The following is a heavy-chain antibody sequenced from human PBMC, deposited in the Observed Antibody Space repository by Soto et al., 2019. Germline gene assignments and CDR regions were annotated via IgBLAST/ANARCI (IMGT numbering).Heavy chain of an antibody. D-gene: IGHD2-15*01. J-gene: IGHJ6*02. CDR2: IYPGDSDT. CDR3: ARTRGYCSGGSCHYYGMDV. Sequence: GESLKISCKGSGYSFTSYWIGWVRQMPGKGLEWMGIIYPGDSDTRYSPSFQGQVTISADKSISTAYLQWSSLKASDTAMYYCARTRGYCSGGSCHYYGMDVWGQGTTVTVSS. V-gene: IGHV5-51*01. CDR1: GYSFTSYW.